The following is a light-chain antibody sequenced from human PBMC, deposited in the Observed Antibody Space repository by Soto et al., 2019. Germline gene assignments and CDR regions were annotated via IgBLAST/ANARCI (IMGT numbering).Light chain of an antibody. J-gene: IGLJ1*01. Sequence: QSALTQPASVSGSPGQSITISCAGSISDVGSSNLVSWYQQHPGKVPKLMIYEVSNRPSGVSNRFSGSKSGNTASLTISGLQAEDEADYYCSSYTSSSTYVFGTGTKLTVL. V-gene: IGLV2-14*02. CDR1: ISDVGSSNL. CDR3: SSYTSSSTYV. CDR2: EVS.